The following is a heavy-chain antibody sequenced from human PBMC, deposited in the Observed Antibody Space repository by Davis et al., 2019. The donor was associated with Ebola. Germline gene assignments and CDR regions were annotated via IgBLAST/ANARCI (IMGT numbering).Heavy chain of an antibody. CDR3: AKVDCSGGSCYGMDV. J-gene: IGHJ6*02. Sequence: GESLKISCAASGFTFSGSAMHWLRQAPGKGLEWVSAISGSGGSTYYADSVKGRFTISRDNSKNTLYLQMNSLRAEDTAVYYCAKVDCSGGSCYGMDVWGQGTTVTVSS. CDR1: GFTFSGSA. CDR2: ISGSGGST. D-gene: IGHD2-15*01. V-gene: IGHV3-23*01.